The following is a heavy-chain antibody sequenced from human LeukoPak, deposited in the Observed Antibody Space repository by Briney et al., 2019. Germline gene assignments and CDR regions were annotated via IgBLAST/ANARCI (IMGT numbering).Heavy chain of an antibody. D-gene: IGHD6-13*01. Sequence: PSETLSLTCTVSGGSISSHYWSWIRQPPGKGLEWIGYIHYSGTTNCNPSLKSRVTISVDTSKNQFSLKLSSVTAADTAVYYCARGVYIAAAQYGYWGQGTLVTVSS. V-gene: IGHV4-59*11. CDR1: GGSISSHY. CDR3: ARGVYIAAAQYGY. J-gene: IGHJ4*02. CDR2: IHYSGTT.